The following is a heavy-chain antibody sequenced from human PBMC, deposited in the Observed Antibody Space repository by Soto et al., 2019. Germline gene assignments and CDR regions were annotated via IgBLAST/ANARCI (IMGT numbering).Heavy chain of an antibody. J-gene: IGHJ6*02. CDR2: ISGSGGST. V-gene: IGHV3-23*01. CDR3: AKHEVAGKYYYYYGMDV. Sequence: PGGSLRLSCAASGFTFSSYAMSWVRQAPGKGLEWVSAISGSGGSTYYADSVKGRFTISRDNSKNTLYLQMNSLRAEDTAVYYCAKHEVAGKYYYYYGMDVWGQGTTVTVSS. D-gene: IGHD6-19*01. CDR1: GFTFSSYA.